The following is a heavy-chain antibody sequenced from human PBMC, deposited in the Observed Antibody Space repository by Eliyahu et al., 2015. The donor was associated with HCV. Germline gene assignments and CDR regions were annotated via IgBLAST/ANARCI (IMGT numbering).Heavy chain of an antibody. CDR2: FIPIFGIA. D-gene: IGHD5-24*01. CDR3: ARDEIQTLDI. J-gene: IGHJ3*02. V-gene: IGHV1-69*17. Sequence: QVQLVQSGAEVXKPGSXVXVACKASGXTFNNFAINWVRQAPGQGLEWMGGFIPIFGIAKYAQNFQGRLTITADKSTSTAFMKLSRLRSEDTAVYYCARDEIQTLDIWGQGTLVTVSS. CDR1: GXTFNNFA.